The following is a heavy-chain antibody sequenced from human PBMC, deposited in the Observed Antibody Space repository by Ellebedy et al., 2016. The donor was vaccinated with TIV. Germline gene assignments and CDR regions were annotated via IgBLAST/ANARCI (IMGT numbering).Heavy chain of an antibody. V-gene: IGHV3-30*14. D-gene: IGHD3-16*01. J-gene: IGHJ4*02. CDR2: ISFGGNNT. CDR3: ARRPVGRGIDY. CDR1: GFTFSNYA. Sequence: GGSLRLSXAASGFTFSNYAFHWVRQTPGKGLEWVAVISFGGNNTNYADAVKGRFTVSRDNSRNTLYLQMNSLRGDDTAVYYCARRPVGRGIDYWGQGTLVTVSS.